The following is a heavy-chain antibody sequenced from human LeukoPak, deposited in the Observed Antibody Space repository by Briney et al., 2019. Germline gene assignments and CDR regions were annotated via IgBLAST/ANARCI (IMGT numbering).Heavy chain of an antibody. CDR2: MNPNSGNT. CDR1: GYTFTSYY. Sequence: ASVKVSCKASGYTFTSYYMHWVRQAPGQGLEWMGWMNPNSGNTGYAQKFQGRVTMTRNTSISTAYMELSSLRSEDTAVYYCARDNYDILTGYYRNNAYNWFDPWGQGTLVTVSS. J-gene: IGHJ5*02. CDR3: ARDNYDILTGYYRNNAYNWFDP. V-gene: IGHV1-8*02. D-gene: IGHD3-9*01.